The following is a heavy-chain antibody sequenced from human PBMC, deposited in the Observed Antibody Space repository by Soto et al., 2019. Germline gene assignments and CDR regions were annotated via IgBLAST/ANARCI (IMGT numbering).Heavy chain of an antibody. V-gene: IGHV3-15*01. J-gene: IGHJ4*02. Sequence: EVQLVESGGGLVKPGGSLRLSCAASGFTFSNAWMSWVRQAPGKGLEWVGRIKGKTDGGTTDYAAPVKGRFTISRDDSKNTLYLQMNSLKTEDTAVYYCTTSTTDYWGQGTLVTVSS. CDR2: IKGKTDGGTT. CDR1: GFTFSNAW. CDR3: TTSTTDY.